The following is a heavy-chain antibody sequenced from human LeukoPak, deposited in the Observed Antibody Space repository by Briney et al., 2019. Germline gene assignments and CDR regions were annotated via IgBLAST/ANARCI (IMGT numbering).Heavy chain of an antibody. CDR3: ARDSYMFGSDY. V-gene: IGHV3-23*01. CDR2: ISGSGAST. D-gene: IGHD3-10*02. CDR1: GFTFSNYA. Sequence: QPGGSLRLSCAASGFTFSNYAMSWVRQAPGKGLEWVSSISGSGASTYYADSVKGRFTISRDNAKNSVFLQMNTLRAEDTAVYYCARDSYMFGSDYWGQGTLVTVSS. J-gene: IGHJ4*02.